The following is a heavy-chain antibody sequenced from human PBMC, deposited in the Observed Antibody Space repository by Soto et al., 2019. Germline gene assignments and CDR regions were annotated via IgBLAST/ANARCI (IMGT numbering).Heavy chain of an antibody. V-gene: IGHV1-18*01. J-gene: IGHJ4*02. D-gene: IGHD3-3*01. CDR2: ISAYNGNT. CDR3: ARDLERDYDFWSGYSAQFGY. Sequence: QVQLVQSGAEVKKPGASVKVSCKASGYTFTSYGISWVRQAPGQGLEWMGWISAYNGNTNYAQKLQGRVTMTTDTSTSTAYMELRSLRSDDTAVYYCARDLERDYDFWSGYSAQFGYSGQGTLVTVSS. CDR1: GYTFTSYG.